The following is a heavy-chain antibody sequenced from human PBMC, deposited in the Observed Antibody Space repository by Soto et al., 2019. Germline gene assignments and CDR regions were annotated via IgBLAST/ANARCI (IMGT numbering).Heavy chain of an antibody. CDR1: GYSFSSYG. CDR2: ISPSSGET. CDR3: ARDWHPGFDP. V-gene: IGHV1-18*01. J-gene: IGHJ5*02. Sequence: QVQLVQSGPEVKKPGASVKVSCKASGYSFSSYGITWVRQAPGQGLEWMGWISPSSGETNYAQKFQGRVTVTTDTSTTTTYLELRSLKSDDTAVYYCARDWHPGFDPWGPGTLVTVSS.